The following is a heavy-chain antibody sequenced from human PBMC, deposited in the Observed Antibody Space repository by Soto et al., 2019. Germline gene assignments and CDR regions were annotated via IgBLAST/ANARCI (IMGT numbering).Heavy chain of an antibody. Sequence: GGSLRLSCAASGFTFSSYGMHWVRQAPGKGLEWVAVISYDGSNKYYADSVKGRFTISRDNSKNTLYLQMNSLRAEDTAVYYCAKDVGADSSSWYFNYYYYYGMDVWGQGTTVTVSS. V-gene: IGHV3-30*18. CDR1: GFTFSSYG. D-gene: IGHD6-13*01. CDR2: ISYDGSNK. CDR3: AKDVGADSSSWYFNYYYYYGMDV. J-gene: IGHJ6*02.